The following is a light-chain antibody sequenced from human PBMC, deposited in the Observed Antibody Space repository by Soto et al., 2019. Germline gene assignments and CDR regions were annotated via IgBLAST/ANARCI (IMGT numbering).Light chain of an antibody. CDR1: QSVSSNY. CDR2: GAS. V-gene: IGKV3-20*01. Sequence: EIVLTQSPGTLSLSPGERDTLSCRASQSVSSNYLAWYQQKPGQAPRLLVYGASSRATGIPDRFSGSGSGTDFTLTISRLEPEDFAVYYCQQYGGSPMTFGQGTKVDI. J-gene: IGKJ1*01. CDR3: QQYGGSPMT.